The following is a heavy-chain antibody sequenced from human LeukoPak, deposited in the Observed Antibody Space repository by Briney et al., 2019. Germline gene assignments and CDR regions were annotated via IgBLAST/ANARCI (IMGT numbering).Heavy chain of an antibody. V-gene: IGHV1-18*01. CDR3: ARDSRFISQYYYYYMDV. Sequence: ASVKVSCNASGYTFTSYGISWVRQAPGQGLEWMGWISAYNGNTNYAQKLQGRVTMTTDTSTSTAYMELRSLRSDDTAVYYCARDSRFISQYYYYYMDVWGKGTTVTISS. CDR2: ISAYNGNT. CDR1: GYTFTSYG. J-gene: IGHJ6*03. D-gene: IGHD6-13*01.